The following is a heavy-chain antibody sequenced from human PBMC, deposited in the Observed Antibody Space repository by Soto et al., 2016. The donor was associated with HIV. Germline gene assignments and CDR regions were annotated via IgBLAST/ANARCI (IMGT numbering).Heavy chain of an antibody. CDR3: TRDQKSFGLRFLEWXKY. J-gene: IGHJ4*02. CDR1: GFTFGDYA. Sequence: EVQLVESGGGLVQPGRSLRLSCTTSGFTFGDYAMSWVRQAPGKGLEWVGFIRSKAYGGTTEYAASVKGRFIISRDDSKSIAYLQMNSLKTEDTAVYYCTRDQKSFGLRFLEWXKYWGQGTLVTVSS. D-gene: IGHD3-3*01. CDR2: IRSKAYGGTT. V-gene: IGHV3-49*04.